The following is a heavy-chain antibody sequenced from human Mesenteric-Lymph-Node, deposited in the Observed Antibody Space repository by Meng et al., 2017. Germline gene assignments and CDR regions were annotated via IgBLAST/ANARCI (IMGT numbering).Heavy chain of an antibody. J-gene: IGHJ6*02. CDR3: ARDLYSSSWYAPTYYYYGMDV. Sequence: GESLKISCAASGFTVSSNYMSWVRQAPGKGLEWVANIKQDGSEKYYVDSVKGRFTISRDNAKNSLYLQMNSLRAEDTAVYYCARDLYSSSWYAPTYYYYGMDVWGQGTTVTVSS. CDR2: IKQDGSEK. D-gene: IGHD6-13*01. CDR1: GFTVSSNY. V-gene: IGHV3-7*01.